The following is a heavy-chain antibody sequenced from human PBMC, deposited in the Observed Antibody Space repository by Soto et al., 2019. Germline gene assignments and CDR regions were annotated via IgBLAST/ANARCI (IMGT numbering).Heavy chain of an antibody. CDR1: RSSISSFY. CDR3: ARDLWGYCGTDCYPLDV. J-gene: IGHJ6*02. Sequence: SETLSLTCTVSRSSISSFYWSCIREAAGKGLEWIGYLYNSGSTVYNPSLKSRVTISVDTSKNQFSLKLNSVTAADTAVYYCARDLWGYCGTDCYPLDVWGQGTTVTVS. D-gene: IGHD2-21*02. V-gene: IGHV4-59*01. CDR2: LYNSGST.